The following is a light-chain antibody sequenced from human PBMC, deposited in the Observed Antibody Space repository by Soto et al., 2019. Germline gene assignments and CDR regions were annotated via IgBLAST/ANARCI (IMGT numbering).Light chain of an antibody. J-gene: IGKJ4*01. V-gene: IGKV1-5*03. CDR3: QQYDTYPLT. CDR1: QSITSW. CDR2: KAS. Sequence: DIQMTQSPSTLSASVRDRVTITCRASQSITSWLAWYQQKPGKAPKLLIYKASSLETGVPSRFSGSGSGTEFTLTISSLQPDDFATYYCQQYDTYPLTFGGGTKVEIK.